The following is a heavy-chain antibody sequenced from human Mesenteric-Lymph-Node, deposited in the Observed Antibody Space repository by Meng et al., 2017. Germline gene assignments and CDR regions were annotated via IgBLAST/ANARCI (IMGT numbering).Heavy chain of an antibody. CDR1: GFHFSSYA. Sequence: EVQLGESGGGLVQPGGSLRLSCAASGFHFSSYAMSWVRQAPGKGLEWVSAISGSGGSTYYADSVKGRFTISRDNSKNTLYLQMNSLRAEDTAVYYCAKVEYSSPSIDYWGQGTLVTVSS. CDR2: ISGSGGST. D-gene: IGHD6-6*01. V-gene: IGHV3-23*04. J-gene: IGHJ4*02. CDR3: AKVEYSSPSIDY.